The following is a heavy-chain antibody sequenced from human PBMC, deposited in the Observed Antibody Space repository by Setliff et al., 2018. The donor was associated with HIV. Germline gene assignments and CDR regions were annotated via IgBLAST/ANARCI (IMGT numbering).Heavy chain of an antibody. J-gene: IGHJ5*02. CDR2: INTDGSSA. V-gene: IGHV3-74*03. CDR3: VKGQFLEWFNWFDP. D-gene: IGHD3-3*01. Sequence: GGSLRLSCAASGFTFSNSWMHWVRQAPGKGLVWVSRINTDGSSATYADSVKGRFTNSRDNAKNTLYLQMSSLRSEDTAVYYCVKGQFLEWFNWFDPWGQGTLVTVSS. CDR1: GFTFSNSW.